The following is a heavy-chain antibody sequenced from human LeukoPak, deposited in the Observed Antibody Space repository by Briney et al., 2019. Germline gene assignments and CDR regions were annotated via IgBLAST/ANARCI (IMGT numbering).Heavy chain of an antibody. D-gene: IGHD5-18*01. J-gene: IGHJ6*02. V-gene: IGHV1-69*04. CDR3: ARDLGTAMVYYYYGMDV. CDR2: IIPILGIA. CDR1: GGTFSSYA. Sequence: GASVKVSCKASGGTFSSYAISWVRQAPGQGLEWMGRIIPILGIANYAQKFQGRVTITADKSTSTAYMELSSLRSEDTAVYYCARDLGTAMVYYYYGMDVWGQGTTVTVSS.